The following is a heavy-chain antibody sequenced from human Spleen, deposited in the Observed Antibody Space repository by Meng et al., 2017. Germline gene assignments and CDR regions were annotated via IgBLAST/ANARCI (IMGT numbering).Heavy chain of an antibody. CDR2: INHSGST. D-gene: IGHD4-23*01. CDR3: ARRYGGSPIDY. J-gene: IGHJ4*02. CDR1: GGSFSDYY. Sequence: GSLRPSCVAAGGSFSDYYWSWSRQPPGKGREWIGEINHSGSTNYNPSLESRATISVDTSQNNLSLKLSSVTAADSAVYYCARRYGGSPIDYWGQGTLVTVSS. V-gene: IGHV4-34*01.